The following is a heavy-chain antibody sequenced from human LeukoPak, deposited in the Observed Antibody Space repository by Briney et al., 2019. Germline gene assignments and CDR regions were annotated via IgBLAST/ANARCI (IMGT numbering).Heavy chain of an antibody. CDR1: GGSISGSDYY. J-gene: IGHJ4*02. Sequence: SETLSLTCTVSGGSISGSDYYWAWIRQPPGKGLEWIASIYYSGSTYYNPSLKSRVTISVDTSKNQFSLKLSSVTAADTAVYYCARQRRLIDYWGQGTLVTASS. CDR3: ARQRRLIDY. V-gene: IGHV4-39*01. CDR2: IYYSGST. D-gene: IGHD3-22*01.